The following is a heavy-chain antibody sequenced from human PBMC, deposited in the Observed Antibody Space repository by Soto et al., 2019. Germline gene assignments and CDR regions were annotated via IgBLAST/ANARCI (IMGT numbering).Heavy chain of an antibody. D-gene: IGHD2-2*01. Sequence: SETLSLTCTVSGGSISSYYWSWIRQPPGKGLEWIGYIYYSGSTNYNPSLKSRVTISVDTSKNQFSLKLSSVTAADTAVYYCAREKYGEFDYWGQGTLVTVSS. CDR3: AREKYGEFDY. J-gene: IGHJ4*02. CDR2: IYYSGST. V-gene: IGHV4-59*01. CDR1: GGSISSYY.